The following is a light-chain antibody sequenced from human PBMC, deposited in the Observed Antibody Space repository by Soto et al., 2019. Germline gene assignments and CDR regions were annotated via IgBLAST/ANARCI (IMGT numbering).Light chain of an antibody. CDR2: GAS. Sequence: EIVMTQSPATLSVSPGERATLSCRASQSVSSNLAWYQQKPGQAPRLLIYGASTRATGIPARFSGSGSGTEFTLTISSLQSEDFAVYSCQQYNNWPPLITFGQGTRLEIK. J-gene: IGKJ5*01. CDR1: QSVSSN. V-gene: IGKV3-15*01. CDR3: QQYNNWPPLIT.